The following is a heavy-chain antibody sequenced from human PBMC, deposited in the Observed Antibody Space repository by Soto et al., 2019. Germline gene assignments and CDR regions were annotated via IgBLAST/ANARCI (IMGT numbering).Heavy chain of an antibody. Sequence: SETLSLTCAVYGGSFSGYYWSWIRQPPGKGLEWIGEINHSGSTNYNPSLKSRVTISVDTSKNQFSLKLSSVTAADTAVYYCARGRYYDFWSGYYAPYYYYGMDVWGQGTTVTSP. D-gene: IGHD3-3*01. V-gene: IGHV4-34*01. J-gene: IGHJ6*02. CDR1: GGSFSGYY. CDR3: ARGRYYDFWSGYYAPYYYYGMDV. CDR2: INHSGST.